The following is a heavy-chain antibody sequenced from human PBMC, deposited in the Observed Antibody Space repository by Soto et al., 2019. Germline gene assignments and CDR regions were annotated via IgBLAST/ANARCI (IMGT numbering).Heavy chain of an antibody. J-gene: IGHJ4*02. Sequence: ETLSLTCAVYGGSFSGYYWSWIRQPPGKGLEWVSGISGSGGYTYYSDSVKGRFTISRDNSKNTLYLQMNSLRAEDTAIYYCVKDREDILIGYFDYWGQGTLVTVSS. CDR3: VKDREDILIGYFDY. V-gene: IGHV3-23*01. CDR2: ISGSGGYT. D-gene: IGHD3-9*01. CDR1: GGSFSGYY.